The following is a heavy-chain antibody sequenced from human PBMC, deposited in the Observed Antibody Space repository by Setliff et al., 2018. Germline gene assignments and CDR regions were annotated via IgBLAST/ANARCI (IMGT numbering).Heavy chain of an antibody. D-gene: IGHD6-6*01. CDR3: ARGRNIEARLLDS. V-gene: IGHV4-61*09. CDR2: IYSTETT. CDR1: GGSLSSGPYY. Sequence: PSETLSLTCTVSGGSLSSGPYYWTWVRQPAGKGLEWIGHIYSTETTSYSPSLKSRVTISADTSKNQFSLQLSSVTATDTAVYYCARGRNIEARLLDSWGQGNLVTVSS. J-gene: IGHJ4*02.